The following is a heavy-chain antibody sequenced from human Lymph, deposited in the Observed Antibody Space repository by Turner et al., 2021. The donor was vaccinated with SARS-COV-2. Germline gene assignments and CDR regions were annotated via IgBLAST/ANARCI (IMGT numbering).Heavy chain of an antibody. CDR3: ASFGGDYVFDY. V-gene: IGHV1-69*01. CDR1: GGTLSSYA. CDR2: ISPLFGKP. J-gene: IGHJ4*02. D-gene: IGHD3-10*01. Sequence: QVQLVQSGAGVKKPGSSVKFSCNASGGTLSSYAISWVRQAPGQGLEWMGGISPLFGKPNYAQKVQGRVTITADESTSTACMELSSLRSEDTAVYYCASFGGDYVFDYWGQGTLVTVSS.